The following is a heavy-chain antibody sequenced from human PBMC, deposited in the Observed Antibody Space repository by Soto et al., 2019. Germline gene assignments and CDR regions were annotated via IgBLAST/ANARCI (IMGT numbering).Heavy chain of an antibody. J-gene: IGHJ4*02. CDR2: SSGNGGDT. V-gene: IGHV3-23*01. D-gene: IGHD2-21*01. Sequence: EAQLLDSGGGLVQPGESLRLSCAASGFTFSSRAMTWIRQTPGKGLEWVSTSSGNGGDTFYADSMRGRVTISSDNSKSTLYLQIDGLRVEDTAVYYCATGRHMSWFEYLGQGTLVTVSS. CDR3: ATGRHMSWFEY. CDR1: GFTFSSRA.